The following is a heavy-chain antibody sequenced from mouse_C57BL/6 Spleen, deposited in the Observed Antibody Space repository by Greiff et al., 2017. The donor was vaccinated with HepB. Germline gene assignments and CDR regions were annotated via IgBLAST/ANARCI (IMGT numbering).Heavy chain of an antibody. CDR2: IDPSDSET. J-gene: IGHJ4*01. CDR3: AREGSNYSYYAMDY. Sequence: QVQLQQPGAELVRPGSSVKLSCKASGYTFTSYWMHWVKQRPIQGLEWIGNIDPSDSETHYNQKFKDKATLTVDKSSSTAYMQLSSLTSEDSAVYYCAREGSNYSYYAMDYWGQGTSVTVSS. V-gene: IGHV1-52*01. CDR1: GYTFTSYW. D-gene: IGHD2-5*01.